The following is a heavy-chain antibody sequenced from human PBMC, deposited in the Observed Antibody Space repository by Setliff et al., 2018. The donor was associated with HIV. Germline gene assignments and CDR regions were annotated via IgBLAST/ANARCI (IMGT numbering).Heavy chain of an antibody. D-gene: IGHD3-3*01. V-gene: IGHV4-31*03. J-gene: IGHJ4*02. CDR2: IYYSGST. CDR3: AREAEIFGVVMRGYYFDY. CDR1: GGSISSGGYY. Sequence: SETLSLTCTVSGGSISSGGYYWSWIRQHPGKGLEWIGYIYYSGSTYYNPSLKSRVTISVDTSKNQFSLKLSSVTAADTAVYYCAREAEIFGVVMRGYYFDYWGQGTLVTVS.